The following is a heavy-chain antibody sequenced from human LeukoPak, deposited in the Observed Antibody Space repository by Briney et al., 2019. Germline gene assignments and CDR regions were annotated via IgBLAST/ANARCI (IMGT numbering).Heavy chain of an antibody. V-gene: IGHV3-21*06. CDR3: AKEGPWYSFDF. CDR1: GFTFNTYS. CDR2: ISSGDSYI. J-gene: IGHJ4*02. D-gene: IGHD2-15*01. Sequence: GGSLRLSCAASGFTFNTYSMNWVRQAPGKGLEWVSSISSGDSYISYADSVKGRFTISRDNSKNTMSLQMNSLRAEDTAVYYCAKEGPWYSFDFWGQGTPVTVSS.